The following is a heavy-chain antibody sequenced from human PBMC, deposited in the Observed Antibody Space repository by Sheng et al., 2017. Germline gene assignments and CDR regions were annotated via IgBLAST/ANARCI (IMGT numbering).Heavy chain of an antibody. CDR3: AKDKQVEGIAVAGT. CDR1: GFTFSSYG. Sequence: QVQLVESGGGVVQPGRSLRLSCAASGFTFSSYGMHWVRQAPGKGLEWVETVISYDGSNKYYADSVKGRFTISRDNSKNTLYLQMNSLRAEDTAVYYCAKDKQVEGIAVAGTWG. V-gene: IGHV3-30*18. D-gene: IGHD6-19*01. J-gene: IGHJ5*01. CDR2: ISYDGSNK.